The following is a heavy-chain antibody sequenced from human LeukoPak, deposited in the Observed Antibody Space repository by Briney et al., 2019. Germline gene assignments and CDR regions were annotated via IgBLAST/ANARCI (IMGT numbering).Heavy chain of an antibody. CDR3: VKEGNGAFDI. CDR1: GFTFSSYV. J-gene: IGHJ3*02. Sequence: QPGGSLRLSCSASGFTFSSYVMFWVRQAPGKGLECVSAVSSIGGSTYYADSVKGRFTISRDNSKNTLYLQMISLRPEDTAVYYCVKEGNGAFDIWGQGTMVTVSS. CDR2: VSSIGGST. D-gene: IGHD2-8*01. V-gene: IGHV3-64D*09.